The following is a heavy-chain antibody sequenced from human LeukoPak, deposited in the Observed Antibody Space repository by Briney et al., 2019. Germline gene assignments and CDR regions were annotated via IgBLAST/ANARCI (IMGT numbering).Heavy chain of an antibody. CDR2: ISAYNGIT. V-gene: IGHV1-18*01. D-gene: IGHD6-19*01. CDR3: ARDIAVAVNYYMDV. Sequence: GASVKVSCKASGYTFTSYGISWVRQAPGQGLEWMGWISAYNGITNYAQKLQGRVTMTTDTSTSTAYMELRSLRSDDTAVYYCARDIAVAVNYYMDVWGKGTTVTVSS. CDR1: GYTFTSYG. J-gene: IGHJ6*03.